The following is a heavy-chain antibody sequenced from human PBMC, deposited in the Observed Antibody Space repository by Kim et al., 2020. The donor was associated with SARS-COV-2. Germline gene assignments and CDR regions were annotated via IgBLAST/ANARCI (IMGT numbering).Heavy chain of an antibody. J-gene: IGHJ4*01. CDR2: LSGSGDNT. Sequence: GGSLRLSCSVSGFNFDSYAMTWVRQAPGKGLEWVSSLSGSGDNTYHADSVRGRFTISRDNSENTLYLQMNSLRVEDTAVYYCAKASLSSMVRGDYFDYWG. CDR3: AKASLSSMVRGDYFDY. D-gene: IGHD3-10*01. CDR1: GFNFDSYA. V-gene: IGHV3-23*01.